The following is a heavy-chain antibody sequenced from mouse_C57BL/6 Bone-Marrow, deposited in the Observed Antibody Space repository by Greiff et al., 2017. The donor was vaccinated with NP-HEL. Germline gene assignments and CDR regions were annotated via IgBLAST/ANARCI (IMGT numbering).Heavy chain of an antibody. CDR1: GFTFSSYA. CDR3: ARGLGGDAMDY. Sequence: EVQLVESGGGLVKPGGSLKLSCAASGFTFSSYAMSWVRQTPEKRLEWVANISDGGSYTYYPDNVKGRFTISRDNAKNHLYLQMSHLKSEDTAMYYCARGLGGDAMDYWGQGTSVTVSS. D-gene: IGHD4-1*01. J-gene: IGHJ4*01. V-gene: IGHV5-4*01. CDR2: ISDGGSYT.